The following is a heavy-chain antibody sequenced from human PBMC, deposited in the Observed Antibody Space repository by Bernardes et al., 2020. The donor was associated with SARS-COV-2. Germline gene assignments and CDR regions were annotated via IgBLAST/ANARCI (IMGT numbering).Heavy chain of an antibody. Sequence: ASVKVSCKASGYTFTGYYMHWVRQAPGQGLEWMGWITPNSGGTTYAQKFQGRVTMTRDTSISTAYMELSRLRSDDTAVYYCARDASIAAAGTNFDYWGQGTLVTGSS. CDR1: GYTFTGYY. D-gene: IGHD6-13*01. CDR2: ITPNSGGT. CDR3: ARDASIAAAGTNFDY. J-gene: IGHJ4*02. V-gene: IGHV1-2*02.